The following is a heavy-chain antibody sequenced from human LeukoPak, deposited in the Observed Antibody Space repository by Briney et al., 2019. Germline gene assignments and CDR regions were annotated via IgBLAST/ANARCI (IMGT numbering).Heavy chain of an antibody. CDR1: GFTFDDYA. D-gene: IGHD1-26*01. J-gene: IGHJ4*02. Sequence: GGSLRLSCAASGFTFDDYAMHWVRHARGKGLEWVSGISWNSGSIGYADSVKGRFTISRDNAKNTLYLQMNSLRVEDTAVYYCARGHPHGWELYLDYWGQGTLVTVSS. CDR2: ISWNSGSI. V-gene: IGHV3-9*01. CDR3: ARGHPHGWELYLDY.